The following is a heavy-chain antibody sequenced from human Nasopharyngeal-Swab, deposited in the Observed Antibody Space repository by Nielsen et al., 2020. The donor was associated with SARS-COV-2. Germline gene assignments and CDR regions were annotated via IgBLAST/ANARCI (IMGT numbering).Heavy chain of an antibody. CDR1: GFTFDDYA. CDR2: ISWNSGSI. J-gene: IGHJ3*02. CDR3: PNGEYSSGWYPGAI. Sequence: SLKISCAASGFTFDDYAMHWVRQAPGKGLGWVSVISWNSGSIGYADSVKGRFTISRDNAKNSLYLQMNSLRAEDTALYYCPNGEYSSGWYPGAIWGQGTMVTVSS. V-gene: IGHV3-9*01. D-gene: IGHD6-19*01.